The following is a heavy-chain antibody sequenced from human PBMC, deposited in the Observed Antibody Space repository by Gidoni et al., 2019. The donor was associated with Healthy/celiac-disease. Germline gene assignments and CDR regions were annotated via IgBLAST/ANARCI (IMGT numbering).Heavy chain of an antibody. V-gene: IGHV3-9*01. CDR3: AKGKASEATVIPYFDY. D-gene: IGHD4-17*01. CDR2: ISWNSGSI. J-gene: IGHJ4*02. Sequence: EVQLVESGGGLVQPGRSLRLSCAASGFTFDDYAMHWVRQAPGKGLEWVSGISWNSGSIGYADSVKGRFTISRDNAKNSLYLQMNSLRAEDTALYYCAKGKASEATVIPYFDYWGQGTLVTVSS. CDR1: GFTFDDYA.